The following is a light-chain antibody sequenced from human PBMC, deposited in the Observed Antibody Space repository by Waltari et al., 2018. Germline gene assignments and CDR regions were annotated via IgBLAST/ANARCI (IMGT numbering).Light chain of an antibody. CDR1: QSVSSK. CDR3: HQRNNWPFT. Sequence: EIVLTQSPATLSLSPGDRATLSCRASQSVSSKLAWYQQKPGQAPRLLMYDASNRATGIPARFSGSGSGTDFTLTISSLEPEDFAVYYCHQRNNWPFTFGQGTKLEIK. V-gene: IGKV3-11*01. CDR2: DAS. J-gene: IGKJ2*01.